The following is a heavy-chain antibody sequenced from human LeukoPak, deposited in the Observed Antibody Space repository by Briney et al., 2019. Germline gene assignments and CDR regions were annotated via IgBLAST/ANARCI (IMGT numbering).Heavy chain of an antibody. D-gene: IGHD3-22*01. CDR1: GYSFTSYW. J-gene: IGHJ3*02. CDR3: ARHFYYDSSGHSILDAFDI. CDR2: IYPGDSDT. V-gene: IGHV5-51*01. Sequence: GESLKISCKGSGYSFTSYWIGWVRQMPGKGLEWMGIIYPGDSDTRYSPSFQGQVTISADKSISTAYLQWSSLKASDTAMYYCARHFYYDSSGHSILDAFDIWGQGTMVTVSP.